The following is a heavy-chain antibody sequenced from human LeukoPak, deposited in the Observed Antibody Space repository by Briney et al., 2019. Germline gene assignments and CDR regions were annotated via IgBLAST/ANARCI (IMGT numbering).Heavy chain of an antibody. D-gene: IGHD6-19*01. CDR3: ARHCSGCPKPFDY. J-gene: IGHJ4*02. V-gene: IGHV4-39*01. Sequence: SETLSLTCTVSGGSISSSSYYWGWIRQPPGKGLEWIGSIYYSGSTYYNPSLKSRVTTSVDTSKNQFSLKLSSVTAADTAVYYCARHCSGCPKPFDYWGQGTLVTVSS. CDR1: GGSISSSSYY. CDR2: IYYSGST.